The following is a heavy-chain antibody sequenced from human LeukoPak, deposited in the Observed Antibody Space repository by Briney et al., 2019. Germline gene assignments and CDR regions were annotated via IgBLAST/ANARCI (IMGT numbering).Heavy chain of an antibody. CDR2: ISYDGSNK. Sequence: PGGSLRLSCAASGFTFSSYAMHWVRQAPGKGLEWVAVISYDGSNKYYADSVKGRFTISRDNSKNTLYLQMNSLRAEDTAVYYCARGVSIVVVITTYNWFDPWGQGTLVTVSS. D-gene: IGHD3-22*01. J-gene: IGHJ5*02. CDR1: GFTFSSYA. V-gene: IGHV3-30-3*01. CDR3: ARGVSIVVVITTYNWFDP.